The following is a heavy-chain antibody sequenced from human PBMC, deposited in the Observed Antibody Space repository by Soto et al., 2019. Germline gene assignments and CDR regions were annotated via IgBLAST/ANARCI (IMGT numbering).Heavy chain of an antibody. CDR1: GSTFSSYA. CDR3: ARAPGRTSAFDM. Sequence: PGGSLRLSCAASGSTFSSYAMHWVRQSPGKGLEWVAVISFDGSNKYYADSVKGRFTISRDNSKNTLYLQMNSLRAEDTAVYYCARAPGRTSAFDMWGQGTMVTVS. D-gene: IGHD1-26*01. J-gene: IGHJ3*02. V-gene: IGHV3-30-3*01. CDR2: ISFDGSNK.